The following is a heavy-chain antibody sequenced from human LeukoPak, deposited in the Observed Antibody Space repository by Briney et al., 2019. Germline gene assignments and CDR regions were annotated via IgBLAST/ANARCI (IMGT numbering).Heavy chain of an antibody. D-gene: IGHD3-10*01. CDR2: IYSSGRI. Sequence: SETLSLTCTVSGDSISNYYWSWIRRPAGKGLEWLGRIYSSGRIDHNPSLKSRVTMSVDSSKNQFSLKLTSVTAADTAVYYCARGDIIRGDYNWFDPWGQGILVTVSS. J-gene: IGHJ5*02. CDR1: GDSISNYY. V-gene: IGHV4-4*07. CDR3: ARGDIIRGDYNWFDP.